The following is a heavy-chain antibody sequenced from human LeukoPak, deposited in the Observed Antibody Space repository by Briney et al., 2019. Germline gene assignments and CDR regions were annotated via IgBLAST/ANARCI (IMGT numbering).Heavy chain of an antibody. V-gene: IGHV3-43D*03. CDR3: AKGLDILTGPPDY. CDR2: ISWDGGNT. J-gene: IGHJ4*02. CDR1: GFTFDDYV. Sequence: GGSLRLSCAASGFTFDDYVMHWVRQAPGKGLEWVSLISWDGGNTYYGDSVKGRFTISRDNSKNSLYLQMNNLRAEDTALYYCAKGLDILTGPPDYWGQGTLVTVSS. D-gene: IGHD3-9*01.